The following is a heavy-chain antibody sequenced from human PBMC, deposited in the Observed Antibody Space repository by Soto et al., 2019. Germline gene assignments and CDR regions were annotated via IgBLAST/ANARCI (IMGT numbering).Heavy chain of an antibody. J-gene: IGHJ6*02. CDR2: IFYSGST. CDR3: ATQTGLNYYGMDV. CDR1: GGSINAFF. V-gene: IGHV4-59*01. Sequence: QVQLQESGPGLVKPSETLSLTCTVSGGSINAFFWSWVRQPPGKGLESMGYIFYSGSTNYNPSLTSRVTISLDTSTTQFSLNLTSVTAADTAVYHCATQTGLNYYGMDVWGQGTTVAVSS.